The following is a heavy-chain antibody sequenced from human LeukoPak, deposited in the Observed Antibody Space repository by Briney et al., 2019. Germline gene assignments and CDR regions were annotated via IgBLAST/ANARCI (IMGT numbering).Heavy chain of an antibody. D-gene: IGHD1-1*01. CDR2: ISGSGTHT. Sequence: PGGSLRLSCAASGFTFSSYAMSWVGQAPGQGLEWLSTISGSGTHTYYADSVQGRITVSRDNSKNTQTLQMNSLIAEDTGVYYCVKDGRYTFGLDAFEIWGQGTMVTVSS. CDR1: GFTFSSYA. CDR3: VKDGRYTFGLDAFEI. V-gene: IGHV3-23*01. J-gene: IGHJ3*02.